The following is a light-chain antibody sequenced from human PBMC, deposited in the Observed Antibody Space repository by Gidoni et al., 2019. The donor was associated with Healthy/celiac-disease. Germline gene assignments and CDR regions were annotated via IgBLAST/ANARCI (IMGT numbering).Light chain of an antibody. CDR3: QQSYSTPLT. J-gene: IGKJ4*01. CDR2: AAA. CDR1: QSISSY. V-gene: IGKV1-39*01. Sequence: DIQMTQSPSSLSASVGDRVTITCRANQSISSYLNWYQQKPGKAPTLLIYAAASLQSGVPSRFSGSGSGTDFTLTISSLQHEDFATYYCQQSYSTPLTFGGGTKVEIK.